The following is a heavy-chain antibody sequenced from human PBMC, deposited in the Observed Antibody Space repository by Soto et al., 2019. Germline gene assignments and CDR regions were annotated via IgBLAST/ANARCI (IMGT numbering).Heavy chain of an antibody. CDR1: GGSISSGTYY. CDR2: IYYTGST. D-gene: IGHD6-19*01. V-gene: IGHV4-39*01. CDR3: ATNPPWLAHFDY. Sequence: QLQLQESGPGLVKPSETLSLTCTVSGGSISSGTYYWGWIRQPPGKGLEWIGTIYYTGSTYYNPSLKSRVTISVDTSKNQFSLKLTSVTAADPAVYYCATNPPWLAHFDYWGQGTLVTVSS. J-gene: IGHJ4*02.